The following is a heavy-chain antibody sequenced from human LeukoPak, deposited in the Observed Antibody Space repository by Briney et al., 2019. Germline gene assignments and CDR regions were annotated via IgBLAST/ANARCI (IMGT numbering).Heavy chain of an antibody. CDR2: IRYDGSNK. Sequence: GRSLRLSCAASGLTLSAYGMHWVRQAPGKGLEWVAFIRYDGSNKYYADSVKGRFTISRDNSKNTLYLQMNSLRAEDTAIYYCAKTKYGSGQAFDIWGQGTMVTVSS. V-gene: IGHV3-30*02. CDR3: AKTKYGSGQAFDI. CDR1: GLTLSAYG. J-gene: IGHJ3*02. D-gene: IGHD3-10*01.